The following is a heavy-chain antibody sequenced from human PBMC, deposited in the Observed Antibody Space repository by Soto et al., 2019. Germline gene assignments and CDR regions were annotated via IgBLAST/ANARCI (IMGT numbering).Heavy chain of an antibody. D-gene: IGHD3-22*01. CDR3: ARPRSSGYAGEFDY. CDR1: GGSISPYY. J-gene: IGHJ4*02. Sequence: PSETLSLTCTVSGGSISPYYWSWIRQPPGKGLEWIGFIYYSGTTNYNPSLKSRVTISVDTSQNQFSLMLTSVTAADTAVYYCARPRSSGYAGEFDYWGRGILVTVSS. V-gene: IGHV4-59*01. CDR2: IYYSGTT.